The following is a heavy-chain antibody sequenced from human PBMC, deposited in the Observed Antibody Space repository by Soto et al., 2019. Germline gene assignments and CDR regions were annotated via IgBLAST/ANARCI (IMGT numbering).Heavy chain of an antibody. CDR2: IIPAFGTT. CDR3: ARDGGFGEFKY. J-gene: IGHJ4*02. CDR1: GDTFSGYP. V-gene: IGHV1-69*18. D-gene: IGHD3-10*01. Sequence: QVQLVQSGAELKKPGSSVKVSCKASGDTFSGYPINWVRQAPGEGLEWMGRIIPAFGTTNDAQRFEGRVKFTADESTNTAYMELRGLVSEDTAVYYCARDGGFGEFKYWGQGNLVTVSS.